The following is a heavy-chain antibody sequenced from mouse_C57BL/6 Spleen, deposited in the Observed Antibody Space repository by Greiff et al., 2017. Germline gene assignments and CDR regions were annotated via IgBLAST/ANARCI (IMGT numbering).Heavy chain of an antibody. J-gene: IGHJ2*01. CDR2: IDPSDSYT. V-gene: IGHV1-59*01. CDR3: ANFPPAFDY. CDR1: GYTFTSYW. Sequence: QVQLQQPGAELVRPGTSVKLSCKASGYTFTSYWMHWVKQRPGQGLEWIGVIDPSDSYTNYNQKFKGKATLTVDTSSSTAYMQLSSLTSEDSAVYYCANFPPAFDYWGQGTTLTVSS.